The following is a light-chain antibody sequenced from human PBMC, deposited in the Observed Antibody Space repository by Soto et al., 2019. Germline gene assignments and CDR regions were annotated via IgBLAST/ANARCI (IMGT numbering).Light chain of an antibody. Sequence: DVEMTQSPSTLPTSIGDRVTINCRASQNVSNWLAWYQQKPGKAPKLLIYKASRLESGVPSRFSARGSGTNFTLTINRLQSDDFATYFCQQYSRASTFSQGTKLEIK. V-gene: IGKV1-5*03. CDR1: QNVSNW. J-gene: IGKJ2*01. CDR2: KAS. CDR3: QQYSRAST.